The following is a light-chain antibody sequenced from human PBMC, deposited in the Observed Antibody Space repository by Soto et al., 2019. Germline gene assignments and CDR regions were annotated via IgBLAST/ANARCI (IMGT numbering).Light chain of an antibody. CDR2: DDS. CDR1: NIDSKS. Sequence: SYELTQPPSVSVAPGQTARITCGGKNIDSKSVHWYQQMPGQAPMLVVYDDSDRPSGIPERFSGSNSGNTATLTISRVEAGDEADYYCQVWDILSDHVVFGGGTKLTVL. V-gene: IGLV3-21*02. J-gene: IGLJ2*01. CDR3: QVWDILSDHVV.